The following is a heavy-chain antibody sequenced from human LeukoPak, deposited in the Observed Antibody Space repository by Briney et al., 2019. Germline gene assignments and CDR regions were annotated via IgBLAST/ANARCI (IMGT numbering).Heavy chain of an antibody. J-gene: IGHJ4*02. Sequence: GGSLRLSCAASGFTFSSYIMSWVRQAPGKGLEWVSSMTDSGGSTYYADSVRGRFTISRDNSKNTLYVQLNSLRGEDTAVYYCAKGNNSRATCFDYWGQGTLITVSS. D-gene: IGHD2/OR15-2a*01. V-gene: IGHV3-23*01. CDR3: AKGNNSRATCFDY. CDR1: GFTFSSYI. CDR2: MTDSGGST.